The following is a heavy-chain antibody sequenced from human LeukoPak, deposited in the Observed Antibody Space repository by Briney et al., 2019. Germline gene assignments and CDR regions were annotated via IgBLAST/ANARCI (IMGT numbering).Heavy chain of an antibody. D-gene: IGHD3-10*01. CDR3: ARASYYYGSGSYFDF. CDR2: IYISGST. Sequence: SETLSLTCTVSGGSFNTYYWIWIRQPAGKGLEWIGHIYISGSTNYNSSLKSRVTMSVDTSKNQFSLKLSSVTAAETAMYYCARASYYYGSGSYFDFWGQGTLVTVSS. J-gene: IGHJ4*02. V-gene: IGHV4-4*07. CDR1: GGSFNTYY.